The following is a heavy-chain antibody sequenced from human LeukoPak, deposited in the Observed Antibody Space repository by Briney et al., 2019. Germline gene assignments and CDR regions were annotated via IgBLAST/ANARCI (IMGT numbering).Heavy chain of an antibody. CDR2: ISYDGSNK. D-gene: IGHD3-22*01. CDR3: AVSYYYDRSGDRRGNPDY. J-gene: IGHJ4*02. V-gene: IGHV3-30*03. CDR1: GFTFSSYG. Sequence: GGSLRLSCAASGFTFSSYGMHWVRQAPGKGLEWVAVISYDGSNKYYADSVKGRFTISRDNSKNTLYLQMNSLRAEDTAVYYCAVSYYYDRSGDRRGNPDYWGQGTLVTVSS.